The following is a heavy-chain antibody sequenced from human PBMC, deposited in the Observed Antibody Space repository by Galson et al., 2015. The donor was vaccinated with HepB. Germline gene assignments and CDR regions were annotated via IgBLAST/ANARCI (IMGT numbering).Heavy chain of an antibody. CDR3: TTGDPMVRGSH. CDR2: IKSKTDGGTT. J-gene: IGHJ4*02. CDR1: GFTFSNAW. Sequence: SLRLSRAASGFTFSNAWMSWVRQAPGKGLEWVGRIKSKTDGGTTDYAAPVKGRFTISRDDSKNTLYLQMNSLKTEDTAVYYCTTGDPMVRGSHWGQGTLVTVSS. V-gene: IGHV3-15*01. D-gene: IGHD3-10*01.